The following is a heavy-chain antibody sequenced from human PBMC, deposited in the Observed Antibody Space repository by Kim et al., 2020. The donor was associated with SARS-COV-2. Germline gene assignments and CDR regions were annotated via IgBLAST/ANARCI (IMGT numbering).Heavy chain of an antibody. Sequence: SVKVSCKASGGTFSSYAISWVRQAPGQGLEWMGGIIPIFGTANYAQKFQGRVTITADESTSTAYMELSSLRSEDTAVYYCARDGGYYYDSSGYSPFDYWGQGTLVTVSS. CDR1: GGTFSSYA. V-gene: IGHV1-69*13. CDR2: IIPIFGTA. J-gene: IGHJ4*02. CDR3: ARDGGYYYDSSGYSPFDY. D-gene: IGHD3-22*01.